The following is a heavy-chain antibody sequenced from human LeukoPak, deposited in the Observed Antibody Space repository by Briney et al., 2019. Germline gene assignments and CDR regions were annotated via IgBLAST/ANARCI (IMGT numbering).Heavy chain of an antibody. CDR2: IYYSGST. D-gene: IGHD3-22*01. CDR1: GYSISSGYY. V-gene: IGHV4-38-2*01. J-gene: IGHJ4*02. CDR3: AWNDSSGYFGY. Sequence: SETLSLTCAVSGYSISSGYYWGWIRQPPGKRLEWIGSIYYSGSTHYNPSLKRRVTISVDTSKNQYSPKQRAVTAADTAVYYCAWNDSSGYFGYWGQGTLVTVSS.